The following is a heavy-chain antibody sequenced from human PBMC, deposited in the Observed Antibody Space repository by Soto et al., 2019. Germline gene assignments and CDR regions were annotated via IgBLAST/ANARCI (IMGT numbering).Heavy chain of an antibody. CDR3: AKRPEVDTAIVR. V-gene: IGHV3-23*01. Sequence: VQMLESGGGLVQPGGSLRLSCAASGFPFSSYAMSWVRQAPGKGLEWVSAISGSGGSTYYADSVKGRFTISRDNSKNTLYMQMSSLRAEDKDVYYCAKRPEVDTAIVRWGQGTLVTVSS. CDR1: GFPFSSYA. J-gene: IGHJ4*02. D-gene: IGHD5-18*01. CDR2: ISGSGGST.